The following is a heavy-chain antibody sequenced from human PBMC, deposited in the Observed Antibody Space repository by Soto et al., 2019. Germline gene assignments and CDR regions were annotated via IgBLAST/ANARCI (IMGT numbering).Heavy chain of an antibody. CDR2: ISVSGGST. J-gene: IGHJ4*02. CDR3: AKDRPFLDTVGTFDY. Sequence: PGGSLRLSCAASGFTFSSYAMSWVRQAPGKGLEWVSSISVSGGSTFYADSVKGRFTISRDISKNTLYLKMNSLRAEDTAVYYCAKDRPFLDTVGTFDYWGQGTLVTVSS. V-gene: IGHV3-23*01. D-gene: IGHD4-17*01. CDR1: GFTFSSYA.